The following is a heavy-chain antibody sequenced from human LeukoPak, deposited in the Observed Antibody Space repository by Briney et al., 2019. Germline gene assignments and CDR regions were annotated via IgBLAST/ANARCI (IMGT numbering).Heavy chain of an antibody. CDR1: GFIFDNYA. CDR2: ITWNSDKI. Sequence: PGRSLRLSCAASGFIFDNYAMYWVRQAPGKGLEWVSSITWNSDKIKYADSVRGRFTISRDNAKNSPYLQMDSLRAEDTAFYYCAKGGDLLTGYYKGFDYWGQGTLVTVSS. D-gene: IGHD3-9*01. V-gene: IGHV3-9*01. CDR3: AKGGDLLTGYYKGFDY. J-gene: IGHJ4*02.